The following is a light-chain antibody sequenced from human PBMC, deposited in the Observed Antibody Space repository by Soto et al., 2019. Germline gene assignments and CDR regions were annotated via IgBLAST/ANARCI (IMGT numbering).Light chain of an antibody. CDR1: QGXXXA. CDR3: QQFNSYPPIT. V-gene: IGKV1-13*02. CDR2: DAS. J-gene: IGKJ5*01. Sequence: AIQXXXSPSXXXASVGDRVTXXXXXSQGXXXALAWYQQKPGKAPKLLIYDASSLESGVPSRFSGSGSGTDFTLTISSLQPEDFATYYCQQFNSYPPITFGQGTRLEIK.